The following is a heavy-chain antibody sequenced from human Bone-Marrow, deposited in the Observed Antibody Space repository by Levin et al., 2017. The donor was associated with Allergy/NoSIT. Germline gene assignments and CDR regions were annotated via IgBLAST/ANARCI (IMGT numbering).Heavy chain of an antibody. D-gene: IGHD6-25*01. CDR3: ATRAATAYLHYWYFDL. V-gene: IGHV3-53*01. Sequence: LSLTCAASGFTVSSNYMSWVRQAPGKGLEWVSVIYSGGSTYYADSVKGRFTISRDNSKNTLYLQMNSLRAEDTAVYYCATRAATAYLHYWYFDLWGRGTLVTVSS. CDR2: IYSGGST. CDR1: GFTVSSNY. J-gene: IGHJ2*01.